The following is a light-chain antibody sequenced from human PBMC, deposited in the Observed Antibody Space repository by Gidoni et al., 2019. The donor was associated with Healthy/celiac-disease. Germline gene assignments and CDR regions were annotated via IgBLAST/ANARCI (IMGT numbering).Light chain of an antibody. CDR2: QNT. CDR1: KLGDKY. CDR3: QAWDRRSVV. Sequence: SYDLTQPPSVSVSPGQTASITCTGDKLGDKYACWYQQKPGQSPVLVIYQNTKRPSGIPERFSGSNSVSAATLTISGTQAMDEADYYCQAWDRRSVVFGGGTKLTVL. J-gene: IGLJ2*01. V-gene: IGLV3-1*01.